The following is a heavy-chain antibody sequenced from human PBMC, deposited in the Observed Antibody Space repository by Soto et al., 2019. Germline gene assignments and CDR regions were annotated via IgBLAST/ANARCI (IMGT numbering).Heavy chain of an antibody. CDR2: ISTFNGET. Sequence: VQLVQSGAEVKKPGASVRLSCKASGYTFHTYGISWARQAPGQGLEWMGWISTFNGETRYAQKFQARVTVTTDTSTTTGYMELRSLRSDDTAVYYCARDVGYCSSSTCLIDYWGQGTLVTVSS. D-gene: IGHD2-2*01. CDR1: GYTFHTYG. CDR3: ARDVGYCSSSTCLIDY. V-gene: IGHV1-18*01. J-gene: IGHJ4*02.